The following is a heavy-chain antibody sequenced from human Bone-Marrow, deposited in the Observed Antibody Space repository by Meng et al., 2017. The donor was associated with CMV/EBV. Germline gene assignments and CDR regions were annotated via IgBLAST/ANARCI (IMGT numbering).Heavy chain of an antibody. V-gene: IGHV3-30-3*01. CDR1: GFTFSSYA. J-gene: IGHJ6*02. CDR2: ISYDGSNK. D-gene: IGHD2-2*02. CDR3: ARFRKGYCSSTSCYSYYYYYGMDV. Sequence: GESLKISCAASGFTFSSYAMHWVRQAPGKGLEWVAVISYDGSNKYYADSVKGRFTISRDNSKNTLYLQMNSLRAEDTAVYYCARFRKGYCSSTSCYSYYYYYGMDVWGQGTTVTVSS.